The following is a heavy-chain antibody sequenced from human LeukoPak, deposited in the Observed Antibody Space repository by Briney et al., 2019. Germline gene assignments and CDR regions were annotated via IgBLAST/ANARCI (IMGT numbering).Heavy chain of an antibody. D-gene: IGHD5-18*01. CDR2: INPNSGGT. J-gene: IGHJ4*02. CDR3: ARVVDAAMSEGTFDN. Sequence: ASVKVSCKASGYIFTAHSMHWVRQAPGQGLEWMGWINPNSGGTNYGQTFEGRLTMTRDTSISTAYMELSRLRSDDTAVYYCARVVDAAMSEGTFDNWGQGTLVTVSS. V-gene: IGHV1-2*02. CDR1: GYIFTAHS.